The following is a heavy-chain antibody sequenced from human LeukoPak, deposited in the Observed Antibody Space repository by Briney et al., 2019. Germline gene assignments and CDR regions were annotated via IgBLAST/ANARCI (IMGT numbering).Heavy chain of an antibody. V-gene: IGHV3-23*01. D-gene: IGHD2-15*01. J-gene: IGHJ4*02. CDR2: ISGSGGST. CDR3: AKDTGIVVVVAVYDY. Sequence: GGSLRLSCAASGFTFSSYAMSWVRQAPGKGLEWVSAISGSGGSTYYADSVKGRFTISRDNSKNTLYLQMNSLRAEDTAVYYCAKDTGIVVVVAVYDYWGQGTLVTVSS. CDR1: GFTFSSYA.